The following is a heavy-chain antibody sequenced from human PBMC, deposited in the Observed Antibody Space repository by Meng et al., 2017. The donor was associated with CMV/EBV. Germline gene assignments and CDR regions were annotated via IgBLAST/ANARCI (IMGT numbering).Heavy chain of an antibody. J-gene: IGHJ5*02. Sequence: ASVKVSCKASGYTATGYYMHWVRQAAGQGLEWMGWINPNSGGTKYAQKFQGRVTMTRDTSISTAYMELSRLRSDDTAVYYCARDRKVVPAGDWFDPWGQGTLVTVSS. CDR3: ARDRKVVPAGDWFDP. CDR1: GYTATGYY. CDR2: INPNSGGT. V-gene: IGHV1-2*02. D-gene: IGHD2-2*01.